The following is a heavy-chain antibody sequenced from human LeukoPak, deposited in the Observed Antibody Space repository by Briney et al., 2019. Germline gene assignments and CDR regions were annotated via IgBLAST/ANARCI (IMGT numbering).Heavy chain of an antibody. Sequence: ASVKVSCKASGYTFTSYYMRWVRQAPGQGLEWMGIINPSGGSTSYAQKLQGRVTMTRDTSTSTVYMELSSLRSEDTAVYYCARVGTPDSSSWYRMYYFDYWGQGTLVTVSS. CDR1: GYTFTSYY. J-gene: IGHJ4*02. V-gene: IGHV1-46*01. CDR2: INPSGGST. CDR3: ARVGTPDSSSWYRMYYFDY. D-gene: IGHD6-13*01.